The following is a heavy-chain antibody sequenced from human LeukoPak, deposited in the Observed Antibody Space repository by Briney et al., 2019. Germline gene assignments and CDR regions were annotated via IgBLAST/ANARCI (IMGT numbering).Heavy chain of an antibody. J-gene: IGHJ4*02. Sequence: GGSLRLSCAASGFTFDDYAMHWVRQAPGKGLEWVSGISWNSGSIGYADSVKGRFTISRDNAKNSLYLQMNSLRAEDTAVYYCARDLRDPYYYDSTDMVLFDYWGQGTLVTVSS. CDR1: GFTFDDYA. D-gene: IGHD3-22*01. V-gene: IGHV3-9*01. CDR2: ISWNSGSI. CDR3: ARDLRDPYYYDSTDMVLFDY.